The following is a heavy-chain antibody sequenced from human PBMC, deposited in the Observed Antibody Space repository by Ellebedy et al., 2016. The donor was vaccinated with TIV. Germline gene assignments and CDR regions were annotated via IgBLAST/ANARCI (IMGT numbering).Heavy chain of an antibody. CDR2: VDHGGGNT. Sequence: GESLKISCAASGFSFSSYAMTWVRQAPGKGLEWVSSVDHGGGNTYYADSVEGRFTISRDNSKNKLYLQVDSLRAEDKAVYYCARYFDWLSLMHYFDYWGQGTLVTVSS. CDR1: GFSFSSYA. J-gene: IGHJ4*02. D-gene: IGHD3-9*01. CDR3: ARYFDWLSLMHYFDY. V-gene: IGHV3-23*01.